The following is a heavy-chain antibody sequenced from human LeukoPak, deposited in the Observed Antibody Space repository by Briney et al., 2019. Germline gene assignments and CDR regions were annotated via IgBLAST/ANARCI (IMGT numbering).Heavy chain of an antibody. CDR1: GGSISSDY. Sequence: SETLSLTCTVSGGSISSDYWRWIRQPPGKGLEWIGYIYYRGSTNYNPSLKSRVTISVDTSKNHFSLKLSSVTTADTAVYYCARLSGYSSGHYYSDYWGQGTLVTVSS. CDR3: ARLSGYSSGHYYSDY. CDR2: IYYRGST. J-gene: IGHJ4*02. V-gene: IGHV4-59*01. D-gene: IGHD3-22*01.